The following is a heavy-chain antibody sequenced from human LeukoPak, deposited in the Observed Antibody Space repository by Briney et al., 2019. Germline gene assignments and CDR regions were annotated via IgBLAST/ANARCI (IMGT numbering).Heavy chain of an antibody. CDR1: GFTFSRSW. CDR3: ARINTDQYSTSDF. Sequence: GGSLRLSRAASGFTFSRSWMNWVRQVPGKGLEWVANIKEDGGEKYYLDSVKGRFTISRDNAKNSMYLQMNSLRAEDTAVYYCARINTDQYSTSDFWGQGTLVTVPS. V-gene: IGHV3-7*01. J-gene: IGHJ4*02. D-gene: IGHD2-2*01. CDR2: IKEDGGEK.